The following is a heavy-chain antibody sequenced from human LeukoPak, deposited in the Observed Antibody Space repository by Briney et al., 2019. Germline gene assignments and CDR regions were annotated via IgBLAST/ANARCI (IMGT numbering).Heavy chain of an antibody. D-gene: IGHD2-15*01. V-gene: IGHV4-61*01. CDR3: ARDNDSGGRHAFDI. Sequence: SETLSLTCTVSGGSVSSGSYYWSWLRQPPGKGLEWVGNIYYSRSTNYNPSLKSRVTISVDTSKSQFSLKLSSVTAADTAVYYCARDNDSGGRHAFDIWGQGTMVTVSS. J-gene: IGHJ3*02. CDR1: GGSVSSGSYY. CDR2: IYYSRST.